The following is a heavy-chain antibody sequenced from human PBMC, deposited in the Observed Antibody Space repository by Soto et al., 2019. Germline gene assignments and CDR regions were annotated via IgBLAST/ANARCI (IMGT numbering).Heavy chain of an antibody. V-gene: IGHV4-34*01. CDR1: GGSFSDYI. D-gene: IGHD1-26*01. CDR2: INHSGSA. Sequence: ASETLSLTCAVYGGSFSDYIWTWIRQTPGKGLQWIGQINHSGSANYNPSLKSRVTISVHTSNSQFSLELSSVTAADTAVYYCARGLISGSHYSGGWYYFDSWGQGTQVTVSS. J-gene: IGHJ4*02. CDR3: ARGLISGSHYSGGWYYFDS.